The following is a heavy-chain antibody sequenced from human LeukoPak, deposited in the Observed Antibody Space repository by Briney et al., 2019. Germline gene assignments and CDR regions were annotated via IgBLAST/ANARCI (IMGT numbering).Heavy chain of an antibody. D-gene: IGHD6-19*01. V-gene: IGHV3-23*01. J-gene: IGHJ4*01. CDR1: GFTFSNSD. CDR3: AKGIYSSGWSYFDY. CDR2: LSGSGITT. Sequence: GGSLRLSCTASGFTFSNSDMSWVRQAPGKGLEWVSTLSGSGITTYYADSVKGRFTISRDNSKNTLYMQMNSLRAEDTAVYYCAKGIYSSGWSYFDYWGHGTLVTVSS.